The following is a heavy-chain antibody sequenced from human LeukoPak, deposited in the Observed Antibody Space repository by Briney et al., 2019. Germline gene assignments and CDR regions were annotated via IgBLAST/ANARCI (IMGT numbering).Heavy chain of an antibody. V-gene: IGHV1-18*01. CDR2: ISAYNGNT. Sequence: AASVKVSCKASGYTFTSYGISWVRQAPGQGLEWMGWISAYNGNTNYAQKLQGRVTMTTDTSTSTAYMELRSLRSDDTAVYYCARSGGYYDILTGYYYFDYWGQGTLVTVSS. CDR3: ARSGGYYDILTGYYYFDY. CDR1: GYTFTSYG. D-gene: IGHD3-9*01. J-gene: IGHJ4*02.